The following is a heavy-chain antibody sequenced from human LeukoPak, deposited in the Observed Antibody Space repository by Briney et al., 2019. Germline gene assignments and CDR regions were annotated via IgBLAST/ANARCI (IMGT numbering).Heavy chain of an antibody. J-gene: IGHJ5*02. V-gene: IGHV4-39*01. CDR2: IYYSGST. CDR3: ARRDIVVVPAAIGYNWFDP. Sequence: NTSETLSLTCTVSGGSINSSSYYWGWIRQPPGKGLEWIGSIYYSGSTYYNPSLKSRVTISVDTSKNQFSLKLSSVTAADTAVYYCARRDIVVVPAAIGYNWFDPWGQGTLVTVSS. D-gene: IGHD2-2*02. CDR1: GGSINSSSYY.